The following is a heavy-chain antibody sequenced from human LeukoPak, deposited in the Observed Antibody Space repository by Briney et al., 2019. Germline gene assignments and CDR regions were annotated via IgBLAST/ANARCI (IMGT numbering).Heavy chain of an antibody. CDR3: AKGRVVVAATDV. Sequence: GGSLRLSCAASGFTFRSYAMSWVRQAPGKGLEWVSAISGSGGSTYYADSVKGRFTISRDNSKNTLYLQMNSLRVEDTAVYYCAKGRVVVAATDVWGQGTLVTVSS. CDR2: ISGSGGST. D-gene: IGHD2-15*01. V-gene: IGHV3-23*01. CDR1: GFTFRSYA. J-gene: IGHJ4*02.